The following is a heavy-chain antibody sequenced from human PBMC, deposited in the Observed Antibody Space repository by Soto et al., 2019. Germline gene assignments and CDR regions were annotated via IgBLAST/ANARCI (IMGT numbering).Heavy chain of an antibody. CDR3: ARVHLSSLYYYGSGSYYNRVPFDY. V-gene: IGHV1-18*01. CDR1: GYTFTSYG. CDR2: ISAYNGNT. Sequence: ASVKVSCKASGYTFTSYGISWVRQAPGQGLEWMRWISAYNGNTNYAQKLQGRVTMTTDTSTSTAYMELRSLRSDDTAVYYCARVHLSSLYYYGSGSYYNRVPFDYWGQGTLVTVS. D-gene: IGHD3-10*01. J-gene: IGHJ4*02.